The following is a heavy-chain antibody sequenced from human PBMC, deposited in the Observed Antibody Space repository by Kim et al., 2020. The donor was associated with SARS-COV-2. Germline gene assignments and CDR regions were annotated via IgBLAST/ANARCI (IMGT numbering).Heavy chain of an antibody. D-gene: IGHD6-13*01. CDR2: INHSGST. CDR1: GVSFSGYY. V-gene: IGHV4-34*01. J-gene: IGHJ5*02. Sequence: SETLSLTCAAYGVSFSGYYWSWIRQPPGKGLEWIGEINHSGSTNYNPSLKSRVTISVDTSKNQFALMLSSVTAADTAVYYCARAAYSSSWYGARNWFDPWGQGTLVTVSS. CDR3: ARAAYSSSWYGARNWFDP.